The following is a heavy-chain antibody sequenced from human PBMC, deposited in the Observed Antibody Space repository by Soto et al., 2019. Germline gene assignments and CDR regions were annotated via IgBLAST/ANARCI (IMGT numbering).Heavy chain of an antibody. Sequence: SETLSLTCTVSGGSISSYYWSWIRQPPGKGLEWIGYIYYSGSTNYNPSLKSRVTISVDTSKNQFSLKLSSVTAADTAVYYCARTRAGPFYCSSTSCYYFDYWGQGTLVTVSS. CDR3: ARTRAGPFYCSSTSCYYFDY. CDR1: GGSISSYY. V-gene: IGHV4-59*01. D-gene: IGHD2-2*01. J-gene: IGHJ4*02. CDR2: IYYSGST.